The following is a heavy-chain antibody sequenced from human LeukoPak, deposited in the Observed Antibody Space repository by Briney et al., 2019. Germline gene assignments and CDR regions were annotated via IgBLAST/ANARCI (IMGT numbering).Heavy chain of an antibody. Sequence: SVKVSCKASGGTFSSYAISWVRQAPGQGLEWMGGIIPIFGTANYAQKFQGRVTITADESTSTAYMELSSLRSEDTAVYYCASWNYEFYHFDYWGQGTLVTVSS. CDR2: IIPIFGTA. CDR1: GGTFSSYA. V-gene: IGHV1-69*13. CDR3: ASWNYEFYHFDY. D-gene: IGHD1-7*01. J-gene: IGHJ4*02.